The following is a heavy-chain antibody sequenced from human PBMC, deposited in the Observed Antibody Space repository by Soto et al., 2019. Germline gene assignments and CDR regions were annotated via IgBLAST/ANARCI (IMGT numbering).Heavy chain of an antibody. CDR3: AKNPENYYYGMDV. J-gene: IGHJ6*02. CDR2: IIPIFGTA. Sequence: QVQLVQSRAEVKKPGSSVKVSCKASGGTFSSYAISWVRQAPGQGLEWMGGIIPIFGTADYAQKFQGRVTITADESTSTAYVELSSLRSEDTAVYYCAKNPENYYYGMDVWGQGTTVTVSS. V-gene: IGHV1-69*12. CDR1: GGTFSSYA.